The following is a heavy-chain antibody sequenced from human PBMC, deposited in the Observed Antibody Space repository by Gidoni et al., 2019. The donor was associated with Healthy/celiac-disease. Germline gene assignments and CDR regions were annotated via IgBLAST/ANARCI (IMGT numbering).Heavy chain of an antibody. D-gene: IGHD1-1*01. Sequence: QIQLVQSGAEVKKPGASVKVSCKAAGYTFTSYAMHWVRQAPGQRLEWMGGINAGNGHTIYSQKFQGRVTITRDTSASTAYLELSSLRSEDAAVYYCARDLGAGLEPSMGYWGQGTLVTVSS. J-gene: IGHJ4*02. CDR2: INAGNGHT. V-gene: IGHV1-3*01. CDR1: GYTFTSYA. CDR3: ARDLGAGLEPSMGY.